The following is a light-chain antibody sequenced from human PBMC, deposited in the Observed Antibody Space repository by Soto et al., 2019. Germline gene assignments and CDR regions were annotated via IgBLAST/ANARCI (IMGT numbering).Light chain of an antibody. J-gene: IGKJ2*01. Sequence: DIQMTQSPSSVSASVGDRVTITCRASQGINSWLAWYQQKPGKAPKLLIYAASTLQSGVPSRFSGSDSGADLALPISSLQPEDSAIYHCPQSFSFPYTFGQGTKLEIK. CDR3: PQSFSFPYT. CDR1: QGINSW. V-gene: IGKV1D-12*01. CDR2: AAS.